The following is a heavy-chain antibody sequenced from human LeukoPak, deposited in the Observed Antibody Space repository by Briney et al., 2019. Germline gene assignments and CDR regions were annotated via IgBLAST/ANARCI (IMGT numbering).Heavy chain of an antibody. CDR1: GFTFSSYW. Sequence: GGSLRLSCAASGFTFSSYWMSWVRQAPGKGLEWVANIKQDGSGKYYVDSVKGRFTISRDNAKNSLYLQMNSLRAEDTAVYYCARDSSGYDFWSGLFQHWGQGTLVTVPS. CDR2: IKQDGSGK. CDR3: ARDSSGYDFWSGLFQH. D-gene: IGHD3-3*01. J-gene: IGHJ1*01. V-gene: IGHV3-7*01.